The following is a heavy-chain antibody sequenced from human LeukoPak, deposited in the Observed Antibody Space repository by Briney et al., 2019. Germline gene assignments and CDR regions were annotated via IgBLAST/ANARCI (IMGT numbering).Heavy chain of an antibody. D-gene: IGHD3-22*01. CDR2: IWYDGTNK. Sequence: PGGSLRLSCAASGFTFSSYGMHWVRQAPGKGLEWVAVIWYDGTNKYYADSVKGRFTISRDNSKNTLFLQMNSLRAEGTAVYYCARAAYDSSGYLTLWGQGTLVTVSS. J-gene: IGHJ4*02. CDR3: ARAAYDSSGYLTL. V-gene: IGHV3-33*01. CDR1: GFTFSSYG.